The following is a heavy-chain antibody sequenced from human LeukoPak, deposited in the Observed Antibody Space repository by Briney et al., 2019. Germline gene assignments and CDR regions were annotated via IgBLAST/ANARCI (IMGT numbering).Heavy chain of an antibody. J-gene: IGHJ3*02. CDR3: ARVACEAPARALLDHTTCGAFDI. CDR2: IYCSGST. Sequence: SETLSLTCTVSGGSISSYYWSWIRQPPGKGLEWIGYIYCSGSTNYNPSLKSRVTISVDTSKNQFSLKLSSVTAADTAVYYCARVACEAPARALLDHTTCGAFDIWGQGTLVTVSS. CDR1: GGSISSYY. V-gene: IGHV4-59*01. D-gene: IGHD3-3*02.